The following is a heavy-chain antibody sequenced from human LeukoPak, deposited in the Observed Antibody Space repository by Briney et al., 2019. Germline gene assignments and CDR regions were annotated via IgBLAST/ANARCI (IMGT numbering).Heavy chain of an antibody. CDR2: ISSSGSTI. V-gene: IGHV3-11*01. CDR3: ARVDYSSGWYYFDY. D-gene: IGHD6-19*01. Sequence: GGSLRLSCAASGFTFSDYYMSWIRQAPGKGLEWVSYISSSGSTIYYVDSVKGRFTISRDNAKNSLYLQMNSLRAEDTAVYYCARVDYSSGWYYFDYWGQGTLVTVSS. J-gene: IGHJ4*02. CDR1: GFTFSDYY.